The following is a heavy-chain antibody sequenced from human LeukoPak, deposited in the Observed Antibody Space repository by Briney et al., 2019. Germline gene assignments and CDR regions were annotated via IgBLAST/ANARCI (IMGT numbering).Heavy chain of an antibody. D-gene: IGHD2-2*01. CDR2: ISAYNGNT. J-gene: IGHJ5*02. Sequence: ASVKVSCKASGYTLTSYGISWVRQAPGQGLEWMGWISAYNGNTNYAQKLQGRVTMTTDTSTSTAYMELRSLRSDDTAVYYCARVSPGVGYCSSTSCYWFDHWGQGTLVTVSS. V-gene: IGHV1-18*04. CDR3: ARVSPGVGYCSSTSCYWFDH. CDR1: GYTLTSYG.